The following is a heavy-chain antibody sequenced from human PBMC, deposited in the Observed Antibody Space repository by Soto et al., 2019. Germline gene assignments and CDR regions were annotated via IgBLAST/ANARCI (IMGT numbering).Heavy chain of an antibody. J-gene: IGHJ4*02. V-gene: IGHV4-31*03. CDR1: GGSISSGGYY. D-gene: IGHD6-13*01. Sequence: QVQLQESGPGLVKPSQTLSLTCTVSGGSISSGGYYWSWIRQHPGKGLERIGYIYYSGSTYYNPTLKSRVTISVDTSKNQFSLKLSSVTAADTAVYYCARDRAAIQFDYWGQGTLVTVCS. CDR2: IYYSGST. CDR3: ARDRAAIQFDY.